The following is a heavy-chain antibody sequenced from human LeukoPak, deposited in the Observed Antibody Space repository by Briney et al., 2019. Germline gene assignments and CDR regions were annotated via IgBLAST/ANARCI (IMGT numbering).Heavy chain of an antibody. CDR1: GFTFDDYT. J-gene: IGHJ6*02. V-gene: IGHV3-43*01. CDR2: ISWDGGST. CDR3: AKDTNYYGMGV. Sequence: GGSLRLSCAASGFTFDDYTMHWVRQAPGKGLEWVSLISWDGGSTYYADSVKGRFTISRDSSKNSLYLQMNSLRTEDTALYYCAKDTNYYGMGVWGQGTTVTVSS.